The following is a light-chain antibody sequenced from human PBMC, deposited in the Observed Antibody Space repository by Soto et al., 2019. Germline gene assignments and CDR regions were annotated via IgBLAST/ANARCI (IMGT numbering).Light chain of an antibody. V-gene: IGKV3-15*01. CDR1: ESVSRN. Sequence: EVVMTQSPATLSVSPGERATLSCRASESVSRNLAWYQQKPGQAPRLLIYDASTRATGIPDRFSGGGSGTEFTLTISSLQSEDFVVYHCQQYNSWPPITFGQGTRLEI. J-gene: IGKJ5*01. CDR3: QQYNSWPPIT. CDR2: DAS.